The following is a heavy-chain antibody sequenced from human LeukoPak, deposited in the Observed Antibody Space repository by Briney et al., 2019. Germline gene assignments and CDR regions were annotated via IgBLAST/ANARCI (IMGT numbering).Heavy chain of an antibody. J-gene: IGHJ5*02. CDR3: ARDGTYYDFWSGYPRNWFDP. Sequence: GGSLRLSCAASGFTFSSYGMHWVRQAPGKGLEWVAVIWYDGSNKYYADSVKGRFTISRDNSKNTLYLQMNSLRAEDTAVYYCARDGTYYDFWSGYPRNWFDPWGQGTLVTVSS. CDR1: GFTFSSYG. V-gene: IGHV3-33*01. CDR2: IWYDGSNK. D-gene: IGHD3-3*01.